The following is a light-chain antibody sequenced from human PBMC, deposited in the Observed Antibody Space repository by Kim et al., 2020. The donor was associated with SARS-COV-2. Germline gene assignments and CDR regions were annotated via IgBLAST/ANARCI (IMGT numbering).Light chain of an antibody. V-gene: IGKV3-15*01. CDR1: QSISSS. CDR2: GAS. Sequence: SAGERATLSCRASQSISSSLAWYQQKPGQAPRVLIYGASARATGIPARFSGSGSGTEFTLTISNLQSEDFAVYYCQHYAYWRAFGQGTRLEIK. J-gene: IGKJ5*01. CDR3: QHYAYWRA.